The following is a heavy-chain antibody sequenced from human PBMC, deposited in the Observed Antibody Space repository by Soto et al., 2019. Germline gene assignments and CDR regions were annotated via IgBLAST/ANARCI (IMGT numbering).Heavy chain of an antibody. CDR2: ISWDGGST. V-gene: IGHV3-43*01. CDR3: AKDQGRGWLHRAGEGDAFDL. J-gene: IGHJ3*01. D-gene: IGHD3-10*01. Sequence: EVQLVESGGVVVQPGGSLRLSCAASGFTFDDYTMHWVRQAPGKGLEWVSLISWDGGSTYYADSVKGRFTISRDNSKNSLDLQINSLRTQHTAVYYCAKDQGRGWLHRAGEGDAFDLWGQGTMVTVSS. CDR1: GFTFDDYT.